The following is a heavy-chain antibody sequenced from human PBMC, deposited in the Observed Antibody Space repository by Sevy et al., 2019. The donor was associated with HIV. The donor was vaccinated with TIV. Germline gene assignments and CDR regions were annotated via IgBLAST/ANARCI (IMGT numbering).Heavy chain of an antibody. J-gene: IGHJ4*02. Sequence: SETLSLTCAVSGYSISSGYYWGWIRQPPGKGLEWIGSIYHSGSTYYNPSLKSRVTISVDTSKNQFSLKLSSVTAVDTAVYYCARPRYCSGGSCYYFDYWGQGTLVTVSS. V-gene: IGHV4-38-2*01. D-gene: IGHD2-15*01. CDR1: GYSISSGYY. CDR3: ARPRYCSGGSCYYFDY. CDR2: IYHSGST.